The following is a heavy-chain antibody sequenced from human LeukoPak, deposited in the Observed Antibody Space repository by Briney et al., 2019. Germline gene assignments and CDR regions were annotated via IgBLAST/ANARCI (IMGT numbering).Heavy chain of an antibody. V-gene: IGHV3-23*01. D-gene: IGHD3-10*01. CDR1: GFTFSSYA. CDR2: ISGSDGST. Sequence: GGSLRLSCAASGFTFSSYAMSWVRQAPGKGLEWVSAISGSDGSTYYADSVKGRFTISRDNSKNTLYLQMNSLRAEDTAVYYCAKGGGIIYYYGSGSYTKWGQGTLVTVSS. J-gene: IGHJ4*02. CDR3: AKGGGIIYYYGSGSYTK.